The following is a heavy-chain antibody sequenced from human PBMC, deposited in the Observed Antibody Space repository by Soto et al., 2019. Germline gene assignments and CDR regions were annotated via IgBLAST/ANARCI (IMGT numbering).Heavy chain of an antibody. CDR1: GGSISSSSYY. CDR2: IYYSGST. D-gene: IGHD3-22*01. V-gene: IGHV4-39*07. CDR3: ARISYYDSSGDDY. J-gene: IGHJ4*02. Sequence: PSETLSLTCTVSGGSISSSSYYWGWIRQPPGKGLELIGSIYYSGSTYYNPSLKSRVTISVDTSKNQFSLKLGSVTAADTAVYYCARISYYDSSGDDYWGQGTLVTVSS.